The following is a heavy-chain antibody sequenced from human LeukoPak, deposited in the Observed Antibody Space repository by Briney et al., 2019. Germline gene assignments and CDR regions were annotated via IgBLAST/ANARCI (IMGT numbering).Heavy chain of an antibody. Sequence: SQTLSLTCTVSGGSISSGDYYWSWLRQHPGKGLEWIRNIYYSGSTYYNPSLKSRVTISVDTSKSQFSLKLSSVTAADTAVYYCAREGYDSSYYYYLDYWGQGTLVTVSS. CDR3: AREGYDSSYYYYLDY. J-gene: IGHJ4*02. CDR2: IYYSGST. D-gene: IGHD3-22*01. CDR1: GGSISSGDYY. V-gene: IGHV4-31*03.